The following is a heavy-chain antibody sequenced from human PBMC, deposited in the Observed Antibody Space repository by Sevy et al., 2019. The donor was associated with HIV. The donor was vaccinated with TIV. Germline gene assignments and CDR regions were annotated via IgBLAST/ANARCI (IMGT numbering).Heavy chain of an antibody. CDR2: ISYDGSNK. CDR3: AKVGGRGSWYYFDY. V-gene: IGHV3-30*18. J-gene: IGHJ4*02. Sequence: GGSLRLSCAASGFTFSSYGMHWVRQAPGKGLEWVAVISYDGSNKYYADSVKGRFTISRDNSKNTLYLQMNSPRAEDTAVYYCAKVGGRGSWYYFDYWGQGTLVTVSS. CDR1: GFTFSSYG. D-gene: IGHD6-13*01.